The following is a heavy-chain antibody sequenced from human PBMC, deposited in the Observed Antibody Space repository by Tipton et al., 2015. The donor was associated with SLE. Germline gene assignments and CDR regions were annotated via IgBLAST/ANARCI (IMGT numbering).Heavy chain of an antibody. D-gene: IGHD7-27*01. Sequence: SLRLSCAASGFTSRNYPMHWVRQAPGKGLEWVAVIWYDGSNKYYADSVKGRFTISRDNSKNTLYLQMNSLRAEDTAVYYCAKELIAGSILTGLDYWGQGTLVTVSS. J-gene: IGHJ4*02. CDR1: GFTSRNYP. CDR2: IWYDGSNK. CDR3: AKELIAGSILTGLDY. V-gene: IGHV3-33*06.